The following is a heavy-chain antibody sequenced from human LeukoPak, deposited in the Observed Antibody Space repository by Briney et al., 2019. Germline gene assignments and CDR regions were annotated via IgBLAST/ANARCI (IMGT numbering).Heavy chain of an antibody. CDR1: GGSISSSYYY. CDR2: IYYSGST. Sequence: PSETLSLTCTVSGGSISSSYYYWGWIRQPPGKGLEWIGSIYYSGSTYYNPSLKSRVTISVDRSKNQFSLKLSSVTAADTAVYYCARANYGSGVIDYWGQGTLVTVSS. V-gene: IGHV4-39*07. D-gene: IGHD3-10*01. J-gene: IGHJ4*02. CDR3: ARANYGSGVIDY.